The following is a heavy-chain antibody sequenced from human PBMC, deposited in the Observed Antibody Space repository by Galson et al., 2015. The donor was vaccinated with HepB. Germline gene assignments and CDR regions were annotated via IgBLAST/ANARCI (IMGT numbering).Heavy chain of an antibody. CDR2: IYHSGST. CDR3: ARGTRSMAGSGYFDY. D-gene: IGHD3-10*01. J-gene: IGHJ4*02. CDR1: GYSISSGYY. V-gene: IGHV4-38-2*01. Sequence: SETLSLTCAVSGYSISSGYYWGWIRQPPGKGLEWIGSIYHSGSTYYNPSLKSRVTISVDTSKNQFSLKLSSVTAADTAVYYCARGTRSMAGSGYFDYWGQGTLVTVSS.